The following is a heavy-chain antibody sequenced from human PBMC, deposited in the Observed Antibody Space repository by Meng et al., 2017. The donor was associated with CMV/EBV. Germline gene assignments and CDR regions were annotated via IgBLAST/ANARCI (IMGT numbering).Heavy chain of an antibody. V-gene: IGHV5-51*01. Sequence: GGSLRLSCKGSGYSFTSYWIGWVRQMPGKGLEWMGIIYPGDSDTRYSPSFQGQVTISADKSISTAYLQWSSLKASDTAMYYCARRGLEWPRDPNYYFDYWGQGTLVTVSS. CDR1: GYSFTSYW. CDR2: IYPGDSDT. D-gene: IGHD1-1*01. CDR3: ARRGLEWPRDPNYYFDY. J-gene: IGHJ4*02.